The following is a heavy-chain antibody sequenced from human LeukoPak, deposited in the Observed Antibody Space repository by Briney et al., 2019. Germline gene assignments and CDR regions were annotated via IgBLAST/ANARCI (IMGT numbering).Heavy chain of an antibody. J-gene: IGHJ3*02. Sequence: ASGTLSLTCAVSGGSISSSNWWSWVRQPPGKGLEWIGEIYHSGSTNYNPSLKSRVTISVDKSKNQFSLKLSSVTAADTAVYYCARAGSGPKIEIIAVAGTGAFDIWGQGTMVTVSS. D-gene: IGHD6-19*01. CDR2: IYHSGST. V-gene: IGHV4-4*02. CDR3: ARAGSGPKIEIIAVAGTGAFDI. CDR1: GGSISSSNW.